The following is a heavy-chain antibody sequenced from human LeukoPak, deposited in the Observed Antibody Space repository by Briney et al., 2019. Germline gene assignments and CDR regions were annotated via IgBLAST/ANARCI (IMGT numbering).Heavy chain of an antibody. CDR3: ARLSGSGSYYNSDAFDI. CDR1: AYSFTSHC. V-gene: IGHV5-51*01. D-gene: IGHD3-10*01. CDR2: IYSVYSDL. J-gene: IGHJ3*02. Sequence: GLSLQISCQASAYSFTSHCISWVRHMPGQGLEWMGIIYSVYSDLRYSPSFQGQVTISADKSISTAYLQWSSLKASDTAMYYCARLSGSGSYYNSDAFDIWGQGTMVTVSS.